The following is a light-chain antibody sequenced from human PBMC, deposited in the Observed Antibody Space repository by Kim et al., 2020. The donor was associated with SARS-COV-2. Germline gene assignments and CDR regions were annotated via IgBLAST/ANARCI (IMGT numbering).Light chain of an antibody. CDR3: QQVNSYPLT. CDR1: QGISSY. J-gene: IGKJ4*01. Sequence: DIQLTQSPSFLSASVGDRVTITCRASQGISSYLAWYQQKPGNASKLLIYAASTLQSGVPSRFSGSGSGTEFTLTISSLQPEDFATYYCQQVNSYPLTFGGGTKVDIK. V-gene: IGKV1-9*01. CDR2: AAS.